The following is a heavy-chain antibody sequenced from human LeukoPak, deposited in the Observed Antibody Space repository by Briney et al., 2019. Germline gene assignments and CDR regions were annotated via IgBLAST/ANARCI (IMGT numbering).Heavy chain of an antibody. CDR2: INHSGST. Sequence: SETLSLTCAVYGGSFSGYYWSWIRQPPGKGLEWIGEINHSGSTNYSPSLKSRVTISVDTSKNQFSLKLSSVTAADTAVYYCARSPEARRWRGYNWFDPWGQGTLVTVSS. D-gene: IGHD4-23*01. CDR3: ARSPEARRWRGYNWFDP. CDR1: GGSFSGYY. J-gene: IGHJ5*02. V-gene: IGHV4-34*01.